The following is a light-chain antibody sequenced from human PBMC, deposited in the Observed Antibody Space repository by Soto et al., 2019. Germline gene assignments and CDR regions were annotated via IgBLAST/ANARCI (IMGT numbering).Light chain of an antibody. CDR1: QVIGNY. J-gene: IGKJ5*01. Sequence: DIQMTQSPSSLSASVGDRVTIIFRASQVIGNYLAWYQQKPGKVPKLLIYGAFTLQSGVPSRFSGSGSGTEFTLTISSLQPEDFATYYCQQLKSYPITFGQGTRLEIK. V-gene: IGKV1-9*01. CDR3: QQLKSYPIT. CDR2: GAF.